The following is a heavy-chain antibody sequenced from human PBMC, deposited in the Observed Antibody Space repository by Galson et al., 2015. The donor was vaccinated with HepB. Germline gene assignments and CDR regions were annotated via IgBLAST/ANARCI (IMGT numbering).Heavy chain of an antibody. Sequence: SLRLSCAASGFTFSSYAMSWVRQAPGKGLEWVSAISGSGGSTYYADSVKGRFTISRDNSKNTLYLQMNSLRAEDTAVYYCARDSLHSSGYYSNFDYWGQGTLVTVSS. CDR1: GFTFSSYA. CDR2: ISGSGGST. J-gene: IGHJ4*02. D-gene: IGHD3-22*01. CDR3: ARDSLHSSGYYSNFDY. V-gene: IGHV3-23*01.